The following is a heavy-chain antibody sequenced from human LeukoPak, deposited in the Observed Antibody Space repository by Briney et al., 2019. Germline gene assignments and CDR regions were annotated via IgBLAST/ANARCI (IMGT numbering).Heavy chain of an antibody. CDR3: ARDRVFEGPQSPRTRPAFDI. J-gene: IGHJ3*02. CDR2: ISAYNGST. V-gene: IGHV1-18*01. D-gene: IGHD3-3*01. Sequence: GASVKVSCKASGYTFTSYGISWVRQAPGQGLEWMGWISAYNGSTNYAQKLQGRVTMTTDTSTSTAYMELRSLRSDDTAVYYCARDRVFEGPQSPRTRPAFDIWGQGTMVTVSS. CDR1: GYTFTSYG.